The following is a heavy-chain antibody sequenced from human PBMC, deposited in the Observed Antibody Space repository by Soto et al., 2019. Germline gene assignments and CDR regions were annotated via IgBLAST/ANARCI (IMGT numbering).Heavy chain of an antibody. J-gene: IGHJ6*03. V-gene: IGHV4-34*01. CDR3: ARTKKVVTGYYYYYYYMDV. CDR1: GGSFSGYY. CDR2: INHSGST. Sequence: PSETLYLTCAVYGGSFSGYYWSWIRQPPGKGLEWIGEINHSGSTNYNPSLKSRVTISVDTSKNQFSLKLSSVTAADTAVYYCARTKKVVTGYYYYYYYMDVWGKGTTVTVSS. D-gene: IGHD2-21*02.